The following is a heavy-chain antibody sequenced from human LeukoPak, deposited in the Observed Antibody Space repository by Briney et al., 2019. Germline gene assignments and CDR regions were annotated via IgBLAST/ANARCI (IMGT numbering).Heavy chain of an antibody. CDR3: ARDRGTRGYSSGPTTT. Sequence: SVKVSCKASGGTFSSYTISWVRQAPGQGLEWMGGIIPIFGTANYAQKSQGRVTITADESTSTAYMELSSLRSEDTAVYYCARDRGTRGYSSGPTTTWGQGTLVTVSS. CDR1: GGTFSSYT. CDR2: IIPIFGTA. V-gene: IGHV1-69*01. D-gene: IGHD6-19*01. J-gene: IGHJ5*02.